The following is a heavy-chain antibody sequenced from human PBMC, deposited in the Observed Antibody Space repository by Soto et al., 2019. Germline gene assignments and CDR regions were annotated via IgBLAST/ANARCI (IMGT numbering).Heavy chain of an antibody. Sequence: PGVSLRLSCTSSGFTFSSYAMHWVRQAPGKGLEWVAVISYDGSNKYYADSVKGRFTISRDNSKNTLYLQMNSLRAEDTAVYYSARDIVLSRVIEYYYYVNDFCARGNKVTVAS. CDR2: ISYDGSNK. CDR1: GFTFSSYA. CDR3: ARDIVLSRVIEYYYYVNDF. V-gene: IGHV3-30-3*01. D-gene: IGHD2-8*01. J-gene: IGHJ6*02.